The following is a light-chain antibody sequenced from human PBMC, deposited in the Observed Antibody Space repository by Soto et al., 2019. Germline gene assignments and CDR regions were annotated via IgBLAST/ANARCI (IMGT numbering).Light chain of an antibody. Sequence: DIQMTQSPSTLSASVGDRVTITCRASQSISSWLAWYQRKPGKAPKLLIYRASNLESGVPSRFSGSGSGTEFTLTISSLQPDDFATYNCQQYDSYPTFGGGTKVDIK. CDR1: QSISSW. CDR3: QQYDSYPT. CDR2: RAS. J-gene: IGKJ4*01. V-gene: IGKV1-5*03.